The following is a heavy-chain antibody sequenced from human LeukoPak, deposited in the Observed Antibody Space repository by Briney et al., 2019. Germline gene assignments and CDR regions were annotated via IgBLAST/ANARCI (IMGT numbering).Heavy chain of an antibody. J-gene: IGHJ4*02. V-gene: IGHV3-30*18. D-gene: IGHD3-10*01. CDR3: AKDGLWFGDLTYFDY. CDR2: ISSDGSNK. Sequence: GGSLRLSCAASGFTFSNYGMHWVRQAPGKELEWVAVISSDGSNKYYADSVKGRFTISRDNSKNTLFLQMNSLRAEDTAVYYCAKDGLWFGDLTYFDYWGQGTLVTVSS. CDR1: GFTFSNYG.